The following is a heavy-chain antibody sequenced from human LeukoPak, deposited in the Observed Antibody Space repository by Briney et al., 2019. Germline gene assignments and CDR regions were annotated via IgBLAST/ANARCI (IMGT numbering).Heavy chain of an antibody. D-gene: IGHD3-10*01. V-gene: IGHV3-23*01. CDR2: ISGSGGST. CDR1: GFTLSDYA. J-gene: IGHJ4*02. CDR3: AKNGTVRGVTYFDY. Sequence: GGSLRLSCAASGFTLSDYAMSWVRQAPGKGLEWVSAISGSGGSTYYAGSVKGRFTISRDNSKNTLYLQMDSLRAEDTAVYYCAKNGTVRGVTYFDYWGQGTLVTVSS.